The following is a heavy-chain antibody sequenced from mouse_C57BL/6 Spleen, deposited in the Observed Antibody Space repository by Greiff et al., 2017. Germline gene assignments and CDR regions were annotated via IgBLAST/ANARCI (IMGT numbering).Heavy chain of an antibody. J-gene: IGHJ2*01. CDR2: ISYDGSN. V-gene: IGHV3-6*01. Sequence: VQLKESGPGLVKPSQSLSLTCSVTGYSITSGYYWNWIRQFPGNKLEWMGYISYDGSNNYNPSLKNRISITRDTSKNQFFLKLNSVTTEDTATYYCARVLQGGNFDYWGQGTTLTVSS. CDR1: GYSITSGYY. D-gene: IGHD1-1*01. CDR3: ARVLQGGNFDY.